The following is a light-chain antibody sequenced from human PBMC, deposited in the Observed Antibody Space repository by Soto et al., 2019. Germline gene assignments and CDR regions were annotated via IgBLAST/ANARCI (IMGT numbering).Light chain of an antibody. V-gene: IGKV1-5*03. J-gene: IGKJ2*01. CDR1: QSITNR. Sequence: DIQMTQSPSTLSASVGDRVTITCRASQSITNRLAWYQQKAGKAPKLLIYKASSLESGVPSRFSGSGSGTEFTLTISSLQPDDFGTYDCQHYYSSPYIVGRGNNLEIK. CDR3: QHYYSSPYI. CDR2: KAS.